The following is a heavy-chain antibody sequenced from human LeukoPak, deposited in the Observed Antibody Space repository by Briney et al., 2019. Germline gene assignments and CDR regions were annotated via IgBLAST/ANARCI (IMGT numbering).Heavy chain of an antibody. CDR3: AKDRGYYGSGSYYIY. CDR2: ISGSGGST. J-gene: IGHJ4*02. V-gene: IGHV3-23*01. Sequence: GGSLRLSCAASGFTFSSYGMSWVRQAPGKGLEWVSAISGSGGSTYYADSVKGRFTISRDNSKNTLYLQMNSLRAEDTAVYYCAKDRGYYGSGSYYIYWGQGTLVTVSS. D-gene: IGHD3-10*01. CDR1: GFTFSSYG.